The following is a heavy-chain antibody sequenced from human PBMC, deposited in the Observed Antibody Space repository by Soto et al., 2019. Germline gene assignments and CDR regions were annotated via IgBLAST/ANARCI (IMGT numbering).Heavy chain of an antibody. V-gene: IGHV3-23*01. CDR3: AKVAGAVASTVYGY. D-gene: IGHD6-19*01. Sequence: GGSLRLSCAAAGFSFSSNGMGWVRQAPGKGLEWVSGISGRGGSTYYADSVKGRFTISRDNSKNTLYLQMNSLRDDTKAVYYCAKVAGAVASTVYGYWGQGTLVTVSS. CDR1: GFSFSSNG. CDR2: ISGRGGST. J-gene: IGHJ4*02.